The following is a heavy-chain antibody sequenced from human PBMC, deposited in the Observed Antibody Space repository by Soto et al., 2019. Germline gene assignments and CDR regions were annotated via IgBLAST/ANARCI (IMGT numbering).Heavy chain of an antibody. CDR2: ISYDGSNK. J-gene: IGHJ4*02. D-gene: IGHD3-10*01. CDR1: GFTFSSYG. V-gene: IGHV3-30*18. Sequence: QVQLVESGGGVVQPGRSLRLSCAASGFTFSSYGMHWVRQAPGKGLEWVAVISYDGSNKYYGDTVKGRFTISRDNSKNTLYLQMNSLRAEDTAVYYCAKAAEWFGEEGIDYWCQGTLVTVSS. CDR3: AKAAEWFGEEGIDY.